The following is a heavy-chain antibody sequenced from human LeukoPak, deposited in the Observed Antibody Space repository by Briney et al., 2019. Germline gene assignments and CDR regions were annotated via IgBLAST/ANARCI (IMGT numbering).Heavy chain of an antibody. CDR2: INQAGSEK. V-gene: IGHV3-7*01. D-gene: IGHD3-10*01. CDR1: GFTFSRYW. J-gene: IGHJ4*02. Sequence: GGSLRLSCAASGFTFSRYWMSWVRQTPGKRLEWVADINQAGSEKFYVDSVKGRFTISRDNAKISLYLQMNSLRAEDTAVYYCARVTPGGVGSFDYWGQGTLVTVSS. CDR3: ARVTPGGVGSFDY.